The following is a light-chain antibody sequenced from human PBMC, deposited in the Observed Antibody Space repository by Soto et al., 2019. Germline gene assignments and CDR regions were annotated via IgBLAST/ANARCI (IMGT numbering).Light chain of an antibody. CDR2: AAS. V-gene: IGKV1-39*01. CDR1: QSITNY. J-gene: IGKJ4*01. CDR3: QQSYSTLALT. Sequence: DIQMTQSPSSLSASVGDRVTITCRASQSITNYLNWYQQKPGKAPKLLINAASSLQSGVPSRFSGSGSGTDFTLTINSLQPEDFATYYCQQSYSTLALTFGGGTKVEIK.